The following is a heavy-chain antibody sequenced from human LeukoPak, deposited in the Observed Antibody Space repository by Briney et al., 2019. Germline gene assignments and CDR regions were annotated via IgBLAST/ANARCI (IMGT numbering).Heavy chain of an antibody. CDR1: GGSISSGGYY. V-gene: IGHV4-31*03. D-gene: IGHD3-10*01. CDR3: ARSSYGSGSYYSHDY. J-gene: IGHJ4*02. CDR2: IYYSGST. Sequence: SETLSLTCTVSGGSISSGGYYWSWIRQHPGKGLEWIGYIYYSGSTYYNPSLKSRVTISVDTSKNQFSLKLSSVTAADTDVYYCARSSYGSGSYYSHDYWGQGTLVTVSS.